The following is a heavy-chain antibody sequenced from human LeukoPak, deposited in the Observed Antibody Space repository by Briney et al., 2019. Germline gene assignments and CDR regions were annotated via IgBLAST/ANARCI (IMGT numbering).Heavy chain of an antibody. CDR2: ISGSGGST. J-gene: IGHJ3*02. CDR1: GFTFSSYA. D-gene: IGHD3-22*01. V-gene: IGHV3-23*01. Sequence: GGSLRLSCAASGFTFSSYAMSWVRQAPGKGLEWVSAISGSGGSTYYADSVKGRFTISRDNAKNSLYLQMNSLRAEDTAVYYCAREKDYYDSSGLDAFDIWGQGTMVTVSS. CDR3: AREKDYYDSSGLDAFDI.